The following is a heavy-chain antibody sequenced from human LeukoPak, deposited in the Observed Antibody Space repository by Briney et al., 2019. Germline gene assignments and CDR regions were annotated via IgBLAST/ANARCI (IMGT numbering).Heavy chain of an antibody. D-gene: IGHD6-13*01. J-gene: IGHJ4*02. CDR2: IQWNGNDK. Sequence: GGSLRLSCAASGFIFSRFGMHWVRQAPGKGLEWVTFIQWNGNDKYYADSVKGRFTVSRDNSQDTMYLQMNSLRAEDTAVYYCAKIIAAGGNPVLPEDYWGQGTLVTVSS. V-gene: IGHV3-30*02. CDR1: GFIFSRFG. CDR3: AKIIAAGGNPVLPEDY.